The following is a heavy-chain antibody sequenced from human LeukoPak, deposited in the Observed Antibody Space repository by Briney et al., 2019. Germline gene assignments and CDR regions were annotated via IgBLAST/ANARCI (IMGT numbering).Heavy chain of an antibody. J-gene: IGHJ3*02. D-gene: IGHD5-18*01. Sequence: GESLKISCKISGYRLTDNWIGWMRQVPGKGLEWLGLIYPGDSDTRYSPSFQGQVTISADKSISTAYLQWSSLKASDTAMYYCARGIYTYGYLDAFDIWGQGTMVTVSS. V-gene: IGHV5-51*01. CDR2: IYPGDSDT. CDR3: ARGIYTYGYLDAFDI. CDR1: GYRLTDNW.